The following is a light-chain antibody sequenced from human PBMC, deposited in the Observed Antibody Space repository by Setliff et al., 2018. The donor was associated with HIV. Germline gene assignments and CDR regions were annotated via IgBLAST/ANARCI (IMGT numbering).Light chain of an antibody. J-gene: IGLJ1*01. CDR2: DVI. V-gene: IGLV2-14*03. Sequence: APTQPASVSGSPGQSITISCTGISSDVGGYYSVSWYQQHPGKAPKLMIYDVINRPSGVSNRFSGSRSGNTASLTISGLQVEDEADYYCSSYTTSSTLYVFGPGTRSPS. CDR1: SSDVGGYYS. CDR3: SSYTTSSTLYV.